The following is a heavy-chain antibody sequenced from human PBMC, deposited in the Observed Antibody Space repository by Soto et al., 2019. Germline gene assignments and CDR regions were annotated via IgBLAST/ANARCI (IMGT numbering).Heavy chain of an antibody. J-gene: IGHJ1*01. CDR1: GYSISSGYY. CDR3: AVGYCSSTTCSREYFQH. D-gene: IGHD2-2*01. CDR2: IYHSGST. Sequence: SETLSLTCAVSGYSISSGYYWGWIRQPPGKGLEWIGTIYHSGSTFHNPSLKSRVTISVDTSKNQFSLRLGSVTAADTAVYYCAVGYCSSTTCSREYFQHWGQGTLVTVSS. V-gene: IGHV4-38-2*01.